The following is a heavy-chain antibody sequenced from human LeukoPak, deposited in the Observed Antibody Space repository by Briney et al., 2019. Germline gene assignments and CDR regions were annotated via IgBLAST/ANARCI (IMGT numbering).Heavy chain of an antibody. Sequence: IPSETLSLTCAVYGGSFSGYYWSWIRQPPGKGLEWIGEINHSGSTNYNPSLKSRVTISVDTSKNQFSLKLSSVTAADTAVYYCAGGGRGSSLYVARNPPGQHNWFDPWGQGTLVTVSS. D-gene: IGHD6-13*01. CDR2: INHSGST. CDR1: GGSFSGYY. CDR3: AGGGRGSSLYVARNPPGQHNWFDP. V-gene: IGHV4-34*01. J-gene: IGHJ5*02.